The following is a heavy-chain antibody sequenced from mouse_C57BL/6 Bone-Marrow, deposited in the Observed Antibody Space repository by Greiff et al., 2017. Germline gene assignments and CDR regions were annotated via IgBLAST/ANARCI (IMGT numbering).Heavy chain of an antibody. V-gene: IGHV1-81*01. J-gene: IGHJ3*01. D-gene: IGHD2-1*01. CDR1: GYTFTSYG. CDR2: IYPRSGHT. Sequence: VQLQQSGAELARPGASVKLSCKASGYTFTSYGISWVKQQTGQGLAWIGEIYPRSGHTYYNEKFKGKATLTADKSSSTAYMERRSLTSEDSAVYFGSVYYGNTWCAYWGQGTLVTVSA. CDR3: SVYYGNTWCAY.